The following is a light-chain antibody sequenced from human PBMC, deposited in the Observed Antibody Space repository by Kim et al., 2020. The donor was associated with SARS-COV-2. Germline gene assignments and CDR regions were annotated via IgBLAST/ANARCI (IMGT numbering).Light chain of an antibody. Sequence: ELTQPPSASGTPGQRVTISCSGSTSNIGTNTVNWYRQLPGTAPKLLIYTDDQRPSGVPDRFSGSKSGTSASLAISGLQSEDVADYYCATWDDSLIGWVFGGGTQLTVL. V-gene: IGLV1-44*01. CDR3: ATWDDSLIGWV. CDR2: TDD. CDR1: TSNIGTNT. J-gene: IGLJ3*02.